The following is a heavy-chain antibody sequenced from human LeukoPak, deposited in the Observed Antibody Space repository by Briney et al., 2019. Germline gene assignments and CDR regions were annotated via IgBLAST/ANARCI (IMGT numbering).Heavy chain of an antibody. V-gene: IGHV3-21*01. Sequence: PGGSLRLSCAASGFTFSSYSMNWVRQAPGKGLEWVSSISSSSSYIYYADSVKGRFTISRDNTKNSIYLDMTNLKAEDTAVYYCARDFDYGDYIDFWGQGTLVAVSS. CDR2: ISSSSSYI. CDR3: ARDFDYGDYIDF. J-gene: IGHJ4*02. D-gene: IGHD4/OR15-4a*01. CDR1: GFTFSSYS.